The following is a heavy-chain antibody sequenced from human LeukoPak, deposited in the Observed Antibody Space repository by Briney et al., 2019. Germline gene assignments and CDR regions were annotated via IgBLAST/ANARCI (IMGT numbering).Heavy chain of an antibody. J-gene: IGHJ4*02. Sequence: SETLSLTCNVSGGSITSYYWSWIRQPPGKGLEWIGYIYNGGSTYSNPSLKSRVTISMNTSKNQFSLKVTSVTAADTAVYYCARGMFGGYLDYWGQGTLVTVSS. CDR3: ARGMFGGYLDY. CDR1: GGSITSYY. V-gene: IGHV4-59*01. D-gene: IGHD2-15*01. CDR2: IYNGGST.